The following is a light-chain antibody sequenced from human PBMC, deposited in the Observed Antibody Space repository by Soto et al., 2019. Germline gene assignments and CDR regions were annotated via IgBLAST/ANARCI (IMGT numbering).Light chain of an antibody. CDR2: GAS. CDR1: QSVSTY. V-gene: IGKV3-11*01. CDR3: QQRSDWWT. J-gene: IGKJ1*01. Sequence: EIVLTQSPATLSLSPGERATLSCRASQSVSTYLAWYQQKPGQAPRLLIYGASNRATGIPARFSGGGSGTDFTLTISSLEPEDFAVYYCQQRSDWWTFGQGTKVEVK.